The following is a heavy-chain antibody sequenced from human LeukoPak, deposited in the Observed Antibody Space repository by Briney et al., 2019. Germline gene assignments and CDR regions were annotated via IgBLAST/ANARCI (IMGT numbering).Heavy chain of an antibody. CDR3: ARAYKDSSGYQYSFDF. J-gene: IGHJ4*02. V-gene: IGHV4-59*01. CDR1: GGSISGYY. D-gene: IGHD3-22*01. CDR2: GHSSGRT. Sequence: SETLSLTRVVSGGSISGYYWSWIRQPPGKGLEWIGYGHSSGRTNYNASLKSRATLSVDTSRNDFSLKLTSVTAADTAVYYCARAYKDSSGYQYSFDFWGRGTLVTVSS.